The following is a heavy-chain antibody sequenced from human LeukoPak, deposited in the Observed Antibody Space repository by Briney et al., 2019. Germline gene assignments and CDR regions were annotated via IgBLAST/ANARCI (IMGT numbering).Heavy chain of an antibody. V-gene: IGHV4-61*09. Sequence: PSQTLSLTCAVSGDSISSANFYWSWIRQPAGKGLEWIGHIRTSGSTNYNPSLKSRATISVDTSKNQLSLKLGSMTAADTAVYFCARDSDISWFFTWGQGTLVTVS. CDR3: ARDSDISWFFT. CDR2: IRTSGST. J-gene: IGHJ5*02. CDR1: GDSISSANFY.